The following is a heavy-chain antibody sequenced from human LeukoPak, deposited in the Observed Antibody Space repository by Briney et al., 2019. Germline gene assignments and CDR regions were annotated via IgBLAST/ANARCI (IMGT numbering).Heavy chain of an antibody. J-gene: IGHJ5*02. CDR2: IYPGNSDT. CDR3: ARNGAAGSPNRFFNWFDP. D-gene: IGHD2-15*01. V-gene: IGHV5-51*01. Sequence: GEPLKISCKASGYSFTTYWIGWVRQMPGKGLEWMGLIYPGNSDTRYSPSFQGQVTFSADKSIDTAYLQWNSLQASDTAIYYCARNGAAGSPNRFFNWFDPWGQGTLVTVSS. CDR1: GYSFTTYW.